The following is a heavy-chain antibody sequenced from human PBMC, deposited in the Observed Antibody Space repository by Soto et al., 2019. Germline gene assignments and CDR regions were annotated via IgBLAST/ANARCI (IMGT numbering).Heavy chain of an antibody. D-gene: IGHD5-12*01. V-gene: IGHV4-59*01. Sequence: SETLSLTCTVSGGSISSYYWSWIRQPPGKGLKWIGYIYYSGSTNYNPSLKSRVTMSVDTSKNQFSLKLSSVTAADTAVYYCARLVSGWLQFDYWGQGTLVTVSS. J-gene: IGHJ4*02. CDR3: ARLVSGWLQFDY. CDR1: GGSISSYY. CDR2: IYYSGST.